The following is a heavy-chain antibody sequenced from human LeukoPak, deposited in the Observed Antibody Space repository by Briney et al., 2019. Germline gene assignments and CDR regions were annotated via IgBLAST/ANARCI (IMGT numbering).Heavy chain of an antibody. Sequence: ASVKVSCKASGYTFTSYGISWVRQAPGQGLEWMGIINPSGGSTSYAQKFQGRVTMTRDMSTSTVYMELSSLRSEDTAVYCCARALGYGDYDLDYWGQGTLVTVSS. D-gene: IGHD4-17*01. CDR2: INPSGGST. CDR1: GYTFTSYG. J-gene: IGHJ4*02. V-gene: IGHV1-46*01. CDR3: ARALGYGDYDLDY.